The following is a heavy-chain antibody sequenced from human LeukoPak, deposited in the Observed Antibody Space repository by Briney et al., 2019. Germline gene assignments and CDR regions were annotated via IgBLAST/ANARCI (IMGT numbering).Heavy chain of an antibody. CDR1: GGSFSGYY. D-gene: IGHD3-16*01. CDR2: INHSGST. Sequence: SETLSLTCAVYGGSFSGYYWSWLRQPPGKGLEWIGEINHSGSTNYVPSLKSRVTISVDTSKNQFSLKLSAMNAADTAVYYCARGGGGFDYWGQGTLVTVSS. CDR3: ARGGGGFDY. J-gene: IGHJ4*02. V-gene: IGHV4-34*01.